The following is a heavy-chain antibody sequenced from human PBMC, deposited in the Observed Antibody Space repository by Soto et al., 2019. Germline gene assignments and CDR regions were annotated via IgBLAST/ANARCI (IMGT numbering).Heavy chain of an antibody. CDR1: GFTFSNYG. V-gene: IGHV3-30*03. D-gene: IGHD6-13*01. Sequence: QVQLVESGGGVVQPGRSLRLSCAASGFTFSNYGMHWVRQGPGKGLEWVAVISYDGSNKYYADSVRGRFTISRDNSKNTLYLQMNSLRAEDTAVYYCVTSEYSSNWYYFDYWGQGTLVTVSS. CDR2: ISYDGSNK. CDR3: VTSEYSSNWYYFDY. J-gene: IGHJ4*02.